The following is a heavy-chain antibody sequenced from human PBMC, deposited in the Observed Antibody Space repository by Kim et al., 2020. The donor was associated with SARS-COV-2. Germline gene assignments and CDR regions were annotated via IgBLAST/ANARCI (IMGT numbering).Heavy chain of an antibody. J-gene: IGHJ4*02. D-gene: IGHD1-26*01. CDR1: GGSFSSSSYY. V-gene: IGHV4-39*01. CDR3: AGCWPTSDY. Sequence: SETLSLTCTVYGGSFSSSSYYWGWLRQAPGQGLEWVGSLNYSGSTNSYLSLKSRVTVSVATYQNQFTLKPSSATAADTAVYSCAGCWPTSDYRSQGTL. CDR2: LNYSGST.